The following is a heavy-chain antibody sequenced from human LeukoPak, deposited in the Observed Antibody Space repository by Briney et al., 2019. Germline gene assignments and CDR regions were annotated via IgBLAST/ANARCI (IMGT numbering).Heavy chain of an antibody. J-gene: IGHJ4*02. V-gene: IGHV3-74*01. D-gene: IGHD3-3*01. CDR2: INTDGSST. CDR3: ARERYDFWSGYFLL. CDR1: GFTLSSYW. Sequence: PGGSLRLSCAASGFTLSSYWMHWVRHAPGKGLVWVSRINTDGSSTSYADSVKGRFTISRDNAKNTLYLQMNSLRAEDTAVYYCARERYDFWSGYFLLWGQGTLVTVSS.